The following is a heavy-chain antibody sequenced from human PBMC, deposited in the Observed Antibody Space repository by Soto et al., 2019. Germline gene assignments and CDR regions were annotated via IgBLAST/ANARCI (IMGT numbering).Heavy chain of an antibody. D-gene: IGHD6-13*01. Sequence: SETLSLTCTVSGGSISSSSYYWGWIRQPPGKGLEWIGSIYYSGSTYYNPSLKSRVTISVDTSKNQFSLKLSSVTAADTAVYYCARQKQLADYYYGMDVWGQGTTVTVSS. V-gene: IGHV4-39*01. CDR3: ARQKQLADYYYGMDV. CDR2: IYYSGST. CDR1: GGSISSSSYY. J-gene: IGHJ6*02.